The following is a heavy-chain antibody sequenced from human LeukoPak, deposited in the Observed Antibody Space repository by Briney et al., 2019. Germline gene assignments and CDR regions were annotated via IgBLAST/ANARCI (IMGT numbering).Heavy chain of an antibody. CDR1: EFTFSSYW. V-gene: IGHV3-7*01. D-gene: IGHD5-18*01. Sequence: PGGSLRLSCAASEFTFSSYWMNWVRQAPGKGLEWLANIKQDGSDKYYVDSVKGRFTISRDNAKNSLYLQMNSLRAEDTAVYYCARAYSALDVWGQGTTVTVSS. CDR3: ARAYSALDV. J-gene: IGHJ6*02. CDR2: IKQDGSDK.